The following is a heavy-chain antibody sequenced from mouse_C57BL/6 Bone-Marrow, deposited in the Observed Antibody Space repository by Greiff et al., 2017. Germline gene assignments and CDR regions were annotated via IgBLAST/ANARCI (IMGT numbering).Heavy chain of an antibody. CDR1: GYTFTSYW. D-gene: IGHD2-5*01. V-gene: IGHV1-61*01. J-gene: IGHJ3*01. CDR3: ARTSSYYSNYGGFAY. Sequence: QVQLQQPGAELVRPGSSVKLSCKASGYTFTSYWMDWVKQRPGQGLEWIGNIYPSDSETHYNQTFKDKATLTVDKSSSTAYMQLSSLTSEDSAGYYCARTSSYYSNYGGFAYWGQGTLVTVSA. CDR2: IYPSDSET.